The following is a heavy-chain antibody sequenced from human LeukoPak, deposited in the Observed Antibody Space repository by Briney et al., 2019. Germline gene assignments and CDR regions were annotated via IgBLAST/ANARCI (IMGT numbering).Heavy chain of an antibody. D-gene: IGHD6-13*01. J-gene: IGHJ4*02. CDR1: GFTFNTFG. V-gene: IGHV3-23*01. CDR3: AKSMGRSGRYGGY. Sequence: PGGSLRLSCVASGFTFNTFGMTWVRQAPGKGLEWVSGISDSGGSTYYADPVKGRFTISRDNSKNTVYLQMNSLRAEDTAIYYCAKSMGRSGRYGGYWGQGILVTVSS. CDR2: ISDSGGST.